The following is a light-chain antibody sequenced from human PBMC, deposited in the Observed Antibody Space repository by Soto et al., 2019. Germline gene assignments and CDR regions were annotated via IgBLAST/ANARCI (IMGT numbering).Light chain of an antibody. CDR2: GAS. CDR3: QQYYNWPPLT. V-gene: IGKV3-15*01. J-gene: IGKJ4*01. CDR1: QSVNIN. Sequence: EIVMTQSPATLSVSPGERATLSCRASQSVNINLAWYQQKPGQAPRLLIYGASTRATGIPARFSGSGSGTEFTLTISSLQSEDFALYYCQQYYNWPPLTFGGGTKVDIK.